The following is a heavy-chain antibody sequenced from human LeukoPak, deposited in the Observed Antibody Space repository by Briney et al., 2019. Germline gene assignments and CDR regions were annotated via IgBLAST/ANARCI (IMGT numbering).Heavy chain of an antibody. CDR2: IGTAGDT. J-gene: IGHJ3*02. CDR1: GFTFSSYD. D-gene: IGHD3-10*01. Sequence: GGSLRLSCAASGFTFSSYDMHWVRQATGKGLEWVSAIGTAGDTYYPGSVKGRFTISRENAKNSLYLQMNSLRAGDTAVYYCARGGGFGELMAFDIWGQGTMVTVSS. V-gene: IGHV3-13*01. CDR3: ARGGGFGELMAFDI.